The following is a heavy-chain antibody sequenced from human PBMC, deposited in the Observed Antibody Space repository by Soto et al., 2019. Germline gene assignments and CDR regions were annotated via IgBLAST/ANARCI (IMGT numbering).Heavy chain of an antibody. V-gene: IGHV3-21*01. CDR2: ISSSSSYI. J-gene: IGHJ6*02. D-gene: IGHD6-13*01. Sequence: EVQLVESGGGLVKPGGSLRLSCAASGFTFSSYSMNWVRQAPGKGLEWVSSISSSSSYIYYADSVKGRFTISRDNAQNSRYLHMNSLRAEDTAVYYCARGRGAAGTDSVQYYGMDVWGQGTTVTVSS. CDR1: GFTFSSYS. CDR3: ARGRGAAGTDSVQYYGMDV.